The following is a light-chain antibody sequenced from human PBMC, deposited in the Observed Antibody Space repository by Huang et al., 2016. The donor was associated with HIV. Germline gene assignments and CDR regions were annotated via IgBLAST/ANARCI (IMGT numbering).Light chain of an antibody. CDR3: QQYGSSLYT. Sequence: EVVLTQSPGTLSLSPGERATLSCRASQSINTYLAWFQQKPGQAPRLLIFGASTRATGIPDRFSGSGSGTDFTLTITGLEPEDFALYFCQQYGSSLYTFGQGTKAEIK. CDR1: QSINTY. V-gene: IGKV3-20*01. J-gene: IGKJ2*01. CDR2: GAS.